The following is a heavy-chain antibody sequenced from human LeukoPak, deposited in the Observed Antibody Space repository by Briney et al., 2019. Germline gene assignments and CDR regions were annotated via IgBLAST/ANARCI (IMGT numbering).Heavy chain of an antibody. V-gene: IGHV4-61*01. J-gene: IGHJ4*02. CDR3: VREAYKNYFDY. CDR1: GGSVSSGSYY. Sequence: SETLPLTCTVSGGSVSSGSYYWTWIRQPPGKGLEWIGYIFYSGSTNYNPSLKSRVTISVDTSKNQFSLKLSSVTAADTAVYYCVREAYKNYFDYWGQGTLVTVSS. D-gene: IGHD5-24*01. CDR2: IFYSGST.